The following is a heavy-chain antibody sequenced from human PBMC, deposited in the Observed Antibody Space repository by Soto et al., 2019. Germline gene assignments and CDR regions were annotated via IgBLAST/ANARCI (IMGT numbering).Heavy chain of an antibody. V-gene: IGHV4-31*03. Sequence: QVQLQESGPGLVKPSQTLSLTCTVSGGSIDSDGSYWSWIRQSPGEGLEWLGYIYYSGTTYYNPSLKGRVSISLDTSKNQFSPKLSSVTAADTAFYYCASGHCFSSSCSYLDLWGRGTLVTVSS. D-gene: IGHD2-2*01. CDR3: ASGHCFSSSCSYLDL. J-gene: IGHJ2*01. CDR2: IYYSGTT. CDR1: GGSIDSDGSY.